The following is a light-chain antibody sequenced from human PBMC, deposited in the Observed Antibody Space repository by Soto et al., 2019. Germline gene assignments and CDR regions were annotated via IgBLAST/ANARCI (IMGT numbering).Light chain of an antibody. CDR1: GSDVGGYNY. CDR3: SSYTSTSTLHVV. J-gene: IGLJ2*01. CDR2: DVS. V-gene: IGLV2-14*01. Sequence: QSALTQPASVSGSRGQSITISCTGTGSDVGGYNYVSWYQQHPGKAPKLMIYDVSNRPSGVSNRFSGSKSGNTASLTISGLQAEDEADYYCSSYTSTSTLHVVFGGGTKLTVL.